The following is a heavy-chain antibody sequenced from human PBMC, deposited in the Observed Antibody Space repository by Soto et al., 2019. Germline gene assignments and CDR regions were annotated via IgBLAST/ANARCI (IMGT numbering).Heavy chain of an antibody. CDR3: VMVDNYVTPTPQDV. CDR1: GYIFVNYG. V-gene: IGHV1-18*01. J-gene: IGHJ6*02. CDR2: ISPYTGNT. Sequence: QVQLVQSGDEVKKPGASVKVSCKASGYIFVNYGIAWVRQAPGQGLEWMGWISPYTGNTHSATKIQGRLTMTTDTSTSTDYMALGSMISDDTAVYYCVMVDNYVTPTPQDVWGQGTTVTVSS. D-gene: IGHD3-16*01.